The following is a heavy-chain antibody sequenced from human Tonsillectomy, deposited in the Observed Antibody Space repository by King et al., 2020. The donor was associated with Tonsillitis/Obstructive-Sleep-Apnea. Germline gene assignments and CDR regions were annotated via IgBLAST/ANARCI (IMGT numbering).Heavy chain of an antibody. J-gene: IGHJ4*02. V-gene: IGHV1-18*01. CDR1: GYSFSSYG. CDR3: ARIGRSSRTLWY. Sequence: QLVQSGPEVKKPGASVKVACKASGYSFSSYGVTWVRQAPGQGLEWMGWISGYNGNTKYAQKFQDRVMMTTDTFTNTVYMEFRSLGSDDPAIYYCARIGRSSRTLWYWGQGTLVTVSS. CDR2: ISGYNGNT. D-gene: IGHD6-13*01.